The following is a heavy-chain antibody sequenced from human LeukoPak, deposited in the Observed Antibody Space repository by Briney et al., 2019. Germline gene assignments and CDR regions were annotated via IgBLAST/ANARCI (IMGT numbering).Heavy chain of an antibody. CDR3: ARDRNLWPFYY. V-gene: IGHV1-46*01. CDR2: INPSGGST. J-gene: IGHJ4*02. CDR1: GYTFTSYY. D-gene: IGHD4-11*01. Sequence: ASVKVSCKASGYTFTSYYMHWVRQAPGQGLEWMGIINPSGGSTSYAQKFQGRVAMTRDMSTSTVYMELSSLRSEDTAVYYCARDRNLWPFYYWGQGTLVTASS.